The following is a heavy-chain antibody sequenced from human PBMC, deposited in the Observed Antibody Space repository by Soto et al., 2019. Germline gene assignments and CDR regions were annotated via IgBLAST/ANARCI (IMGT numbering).Heavy chain of an antibody. CDR2: IRSKAHGGTT. V-gene: IGHV3-49*03. CDR3: TSVDDYFDY. Sequence: EVQLVESGGGLVQPGRSLRLSCTASGFTFGDYAMSWFRQAPGKGLEWVGFIRSKAHGGTTEYAASVKGRFTISRDDSKSIAYLQMNSLKTEDTAVYYCTSVDDYFDYWGQGTLVTVSS. J-gene: IGHJ4*02. CDR1: GFTFGDYA.